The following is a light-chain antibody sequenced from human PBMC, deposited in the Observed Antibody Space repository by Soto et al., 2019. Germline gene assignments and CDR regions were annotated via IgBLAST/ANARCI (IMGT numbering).Light chain of an antibody. Sequence: QSALTQPXSVSXSPGQXITXXCTGTSSDVGGYNFVSWYQQHPGKVPKLMIFDVNRRPSGVSDRFSGSKSGNTASLTISGLQAEDEGDYYCCSYTSSSTHVFGSGTKLTVL. J-gene: IGLJ1*01. CDR1: SSDVGGYNF. V-gene: IGLV2-14*03. CDR3: CSYTSSSTHV. CDR2: DVN.